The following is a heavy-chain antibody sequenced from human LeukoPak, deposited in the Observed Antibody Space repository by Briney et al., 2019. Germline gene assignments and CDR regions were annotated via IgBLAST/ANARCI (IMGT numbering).Heavy chain of an antibody. CDR2: INPSGGNT. CDR3: ARLLGYCSGGSCSYYFDY. CDR1: GYTFTSYY. V-gene: IGHV1-46*01. Sequence: ASVKVSCKASGYTFTSYYMHWVRQAPGQGLEWMGIINPSGGNTSYAQKFQGRVTMTRDTSTSTVYMELSSLRSEDTAVYYCARLLGYCSGGSCSYYFDYWGQGTLVTVSS. J-gene: IGHJ4*02. D-gene: IGHD2-15*01.